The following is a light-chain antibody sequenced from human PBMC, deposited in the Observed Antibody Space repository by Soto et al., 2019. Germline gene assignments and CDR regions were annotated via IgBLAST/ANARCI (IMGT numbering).Light chain of an antibody. J-gene: IGLJ1*01. CDR2: GVK. V-gene: IGLV2-14*01. Sequence: QSALTQPASVSGSPGQSITISCTGSGRDIGAYNYVSWYQQHPGKAPKLIIYGVKHRPSGVSNRFSASKSAFTASLTISGMQAEEEADYYCSSYTTSYFYVFGPTTKVT. CDR1: GRDIGAYNY. CDR3: SSYTTSYFYV.